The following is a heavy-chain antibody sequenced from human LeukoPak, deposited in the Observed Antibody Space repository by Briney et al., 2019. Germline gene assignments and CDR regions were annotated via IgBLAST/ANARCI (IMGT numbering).Heavy chain of an antibody. CDR1: GFTFSSYA. J-gene: IGHJ4*02. CDR3: VKSGAVAGIDY. Sequence: GALRLSCAASGFTFSSYAMSWVRQAPGKGLEWVSAISSNGGSTYYADSVKGRFTISRDNSKNTLYLQMSSLRAEDTAVYYCVKSGAVAGIDYWGQGTLVTVSS. D-gene: IGHD6-19*01. V-gene: IGHV3-64D*06. CDR2: ISSNGGST.